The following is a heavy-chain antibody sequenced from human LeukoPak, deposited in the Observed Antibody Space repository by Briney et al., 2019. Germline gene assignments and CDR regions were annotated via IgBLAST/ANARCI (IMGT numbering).Heavy chain of an antibody. V-gene: IGHV4-39*01. Sequence: KPSETLSLTCTVSGASISRSSYYWGWIRQTPGKGLEWIGSLYYAGSTYYNPSLKSRVAMSVDTSKNQFSLKLTSVAAADTAVYYCAGQATRVLRNNPGGFDYWGQGTLVTVSS. D-gene: IGHD1/OR15-1a*01. J-gene: IGHJ4*02. CDR2: LYYAGST. CDR3: AGQATRVLRNNPGGFDY. CDR1: GASISRSSYY.